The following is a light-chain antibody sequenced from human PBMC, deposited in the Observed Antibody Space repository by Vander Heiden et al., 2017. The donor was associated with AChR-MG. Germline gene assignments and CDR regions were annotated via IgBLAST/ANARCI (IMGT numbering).Light chain of an antibody. J-gene: IGLJ1*01. CDR3: SSYTSSSTHYV. CDR2: DGS. V-gene: IGLV2-14*03. Sequence: QSALTQPPSVSGSPGQSITISCTGTSSDVGGYNDGSWYQQHPGKAPKLRMYDGSNRPSGVSNRFSGSKSGNTAALTISGLQAEDEADYYCSSYTSSSTHYVFGTGTKVTVL. CDR1: SSDVGGYND.